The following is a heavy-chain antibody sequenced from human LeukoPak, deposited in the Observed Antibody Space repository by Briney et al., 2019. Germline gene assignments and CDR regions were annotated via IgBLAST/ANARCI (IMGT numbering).Heavy chain of an antibody. J-gene: IGHJ4*02. CDR2: TYYRSKWYN. CDR1: GDSVSSNSAA. Sequence: SQTLSLTCAISGDSVSSNSAAWNWIRQSPSRGLEWLGRTYYRSKWYNDYAISVKGRITINPDTSKNQFSLHLSSVTPEDTAVYFCARGSILDSWGQGILVTVSS. V-gene: IGHV6-1*01. CDR3: ARGSILDS.